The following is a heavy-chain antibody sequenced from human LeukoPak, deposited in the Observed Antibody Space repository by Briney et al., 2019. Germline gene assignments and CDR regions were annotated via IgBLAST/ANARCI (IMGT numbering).Heavy chain of an antibody. J-gene: IGHJ3*02. CDR2: ITAGNGDT. CDR3: ARDLARGYSYGYNAFDI. V-gene: IGHV1-18*01. CDR1: VYTFSIYG. D-gene: IGHD5-18*01. Sequence: ASVTVSFTCSVYTFSIYGIGWVRQAPRQGRGWVGWITAGNGDTNYAQKLQGRVTMTTDTSTSTAYMELRSLRSDDTAVYFCARDLARGYSYGYNAFDIWGQGTMVTVSS.